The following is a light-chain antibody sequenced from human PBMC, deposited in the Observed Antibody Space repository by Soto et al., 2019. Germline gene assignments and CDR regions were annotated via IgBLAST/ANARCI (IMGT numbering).Light chain of an antibody. CDR3: QQYDHLVT. J-gene: IGKJ4*01. CDR1: QDISNY. CDR2: DAS. Sequence: DIQMTQSPSSLSASVGDRVTITCQASQDISNYLNWYQQKPGKAPKLLIYDASNLETGVPSRFSGSGSGTDFTFTISSLQPEDIATYYCQQYDHLVTFGGGTKVEIK. V-gene: IGKV1-33*01.